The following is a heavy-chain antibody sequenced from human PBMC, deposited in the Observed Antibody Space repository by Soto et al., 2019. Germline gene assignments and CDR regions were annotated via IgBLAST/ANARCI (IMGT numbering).Heavy chain of an antibody. CDR1: GFTFGAYT. Sequence: QMYLVESGGGVVQPGRSLRLSCAASGFTFGAYTMHWVRQAPGKGLEWVAAISYDGNSERYTDPVKGRFTVSRDNPSDTLYLHMNSLRVEDTAVYYFVRDGYSGRSDGFDIWVQGTMGTVSS. CDR3: VRDGYSGRSDGFDI. J-gene: IGHJ3*02. CDR2: ISYDGNSE. V-gene: IGHV3-30*14. D-gene: IGHD5-12*01.